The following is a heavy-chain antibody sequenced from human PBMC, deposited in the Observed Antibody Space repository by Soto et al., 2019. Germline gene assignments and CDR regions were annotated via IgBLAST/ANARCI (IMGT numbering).Heavy chain of an antibody. CDR1: GFKFSDYW. J-gene: IGHJ4*02. D-gene: IGHD3-16*02. CDR3: ARDGLLFSGPYRPSRFDY. Sequence: DVQLVESGGGLVQPGRSLRLSCAASGFKFSDYWMSWVRQAPGKGLEWVGNIKHDTSEAHYADSGKGRFTITRDNIKNFLFLQMNGLRSDDTASYYCARDGLLFSGPYRPSRFDYWGLGTLVTVSS. V-gene: IGHV3-7*03. CDR2: IKHDTSEA.